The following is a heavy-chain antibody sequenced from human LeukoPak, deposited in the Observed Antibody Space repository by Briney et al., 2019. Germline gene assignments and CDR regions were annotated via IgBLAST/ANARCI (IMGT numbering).Heavy chain of an antibody. CDR3: ARGETSCFAY. D-gene: IGHD2-21*01. J-gene: IGHJ4*02. V-gene: IGHV3-23*01. CDR2: IVITGDST. Sequence: PGGSLRLSCAVSGFTFSNTWMSWVRQAPGKGLEWVSTIVITGDSTYYADSVKGRFTISRDNSKNTLYLQMNSLRAEDTAVYYCARGETSCFAYWGQGTLVTVSS. CDR1: GFTFSNTW.